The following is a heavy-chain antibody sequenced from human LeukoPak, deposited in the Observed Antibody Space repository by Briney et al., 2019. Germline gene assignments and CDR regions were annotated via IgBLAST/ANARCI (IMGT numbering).Heavy chain of an antibody. J-gene: IGHJ4*02. CDR3: AREGIADYGDYREGLYFDY. D-gene: IGHD4-17*01. CDR2: IIPIFGTA. Sequence: GASVKVSCKASGGTFSSYAISWVRQAPGQGLEWMGGIIPIFGTANYAQKFQGRVTITADESTSTAYMELSSLRSEDTAVYYCAREGIADYGDYREGLYFDYWGQGTLVTVSS. CDR1: GGTFSSYA. V-gene: IGHV1-69*13.